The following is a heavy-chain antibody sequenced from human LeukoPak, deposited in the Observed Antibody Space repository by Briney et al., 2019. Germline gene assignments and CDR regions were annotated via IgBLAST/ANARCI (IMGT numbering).Heavy chain of an antibody. CDR3: AREKYDFWSGYYSFDY. Sequence: GGSLRLSCAASGFTFSNYWMSWVRQAPGKGLEWVANIKQDGSEKYYVDSVKGRFTISRDNAKNSLYLQMNSLRAEDTAVYYCAREKYDFWSGYYSFDYWGQGTLVTVSS. D-gene: IGHD3-3*01. J-gene: IGHJ4*02. V-gene: IGHV3-7*01. CDR2: IKQDGSEK. CDR1: GFTFSNYW.